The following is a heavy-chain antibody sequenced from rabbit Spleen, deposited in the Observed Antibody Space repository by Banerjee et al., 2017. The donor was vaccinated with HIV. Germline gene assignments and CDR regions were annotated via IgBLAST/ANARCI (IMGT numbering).Heavy chain of an antibody. J-gene: IGHJ3*01. CDR2: IYAGSSGST. CDR3: ARPNIGGDYWLTRLDL. Sequence: EQLEESGGGLVRPGGTLTLTCTASGFTTSSSYWICWVRQAPGKGLEWIGCIYAGSSGSTYYASWARGRFTISKTSSTTVTLQLNSLPAADTATYFCARPNIGGDYWLTRLDLWGPGTLVTVS. V-gene: IGHV1S45*01. CDR1: GFTTSSSYW. D-gene: IGHD2-1*01.